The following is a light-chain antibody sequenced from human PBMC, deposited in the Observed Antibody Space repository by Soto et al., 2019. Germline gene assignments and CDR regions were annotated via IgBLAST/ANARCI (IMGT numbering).Light chain of an antibody. CDR1: QNISVW. J-gene: IGKJ2*01. V-gene: IGKV1-5*01. CDR2: DAS. CDR3: QQYDSSSPT. Sequence: DIQMTQSPSTLSASVGDGVTITCRASQNISVWLAWYQQRPGKAPKFLIYDASSLETGVPSRFSGSGSGTEFTLTIRSLPPDDFATYYCQQYDSSSPTFGQGPKLEIK.